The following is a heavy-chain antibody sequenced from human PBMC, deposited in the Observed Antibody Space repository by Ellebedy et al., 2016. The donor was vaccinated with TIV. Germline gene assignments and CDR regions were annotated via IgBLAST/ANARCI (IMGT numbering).Heavy chain of an antibody. D-gene: IGHD1-14*01. CDR2: ISFDGTTK. J-gene: IGHJ4*02. V-gene: IGHV3-30*09. CDR1: GFNFKNFD. Sequence: GESLKISCAASGFNFKNFDLHWVRQAPGKGREWLSVISFDGTTKYYADSVKGRFAISRDTSKNTLYLQMDSLRTEDTAVYYCAKGPGTASFFEYWGQGTLVTVSS. CDR3: AKGPGTASFFEY.